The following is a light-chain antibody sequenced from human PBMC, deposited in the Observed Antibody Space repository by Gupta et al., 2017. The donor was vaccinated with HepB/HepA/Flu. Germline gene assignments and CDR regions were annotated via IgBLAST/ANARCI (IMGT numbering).Light chain of an antibody. Sequence: EIVMTQPPASLPVTLGERATINCKSSQSVLYNSNNKNSLACYQKKPRQPPKLLISWASTRESGVPDRCSGSGSGTDFTLTSSSLQAEDVAFYYCQQYYSTPWTFGQGTKVEIK. CDR1: QSVLYNSNNKNS. V-gene: IGKV4-1*01. CDR2: WAS. CDR3: QQYYSTPWT. J-gene: IGKJ1*01.